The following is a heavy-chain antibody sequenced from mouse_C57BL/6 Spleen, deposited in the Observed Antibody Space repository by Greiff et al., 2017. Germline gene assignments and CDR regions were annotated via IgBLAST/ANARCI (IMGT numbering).Heavy chain of an antibody. J-gene: IGHJ1*03. V-gene: IGHV14-3*01. CDR3: AGGLWKYGYFDV. D-gene: IGHD1-1*02. CDR2: IDPTNGDT. CDR1: GFNIKNTY. Sequence: VQLQQSVAELVRPGASVKLSCTASGFNIKNTYMHWVKQRPEQGLEWIGRIDPTNGDTTYAPKFQGKATITADTSSNTAYLQLSRPTSEDTAIYCGAGGLWKYGYFDVWGTGTTVTVSS.